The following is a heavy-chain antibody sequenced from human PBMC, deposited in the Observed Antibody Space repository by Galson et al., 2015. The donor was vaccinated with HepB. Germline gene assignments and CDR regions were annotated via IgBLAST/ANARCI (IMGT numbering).Heavy chain of an antibody. Sequence: SLRLSCAASGFTFSSYAMHWVRQAPGKGLDYVSAISSNGGSTYYANSVKGRFTISRDNSKNTLYLQMGSLRAEDMAVYYCARVDSGSPLAHFDYWGQGTLVTVSS. D-gene: IGHD1-26*01. CDR1: GFTFSSYA. J-gene: IGHJ4*02. CDR3: ARVDSGSPLAHFDY. V-gene: IGHV3-64*01. CDR2: ISSNGGST.